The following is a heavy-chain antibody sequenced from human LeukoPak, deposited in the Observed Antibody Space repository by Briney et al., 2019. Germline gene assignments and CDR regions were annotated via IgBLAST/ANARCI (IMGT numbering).Heavy chain of an antibody. V-gene: IGHV3-30*18. D-gene: IGHD6-19*01. CDR1: GFAFSNCG. Sequence: GGSLRLSCAASGFAFSNCGMHWVRQAPGKGLEWVADITYDGNTKYYLDSVKGRFTISRDNSKNTLYLQMSSLRGEDTAVYYCTKDYSSGWYGGIDYWGQGALVTVSS. CDR3: TKDYSSGWYGGIDY. J-gene: IGHJ4*02. CDR2: ITYDGNTK.